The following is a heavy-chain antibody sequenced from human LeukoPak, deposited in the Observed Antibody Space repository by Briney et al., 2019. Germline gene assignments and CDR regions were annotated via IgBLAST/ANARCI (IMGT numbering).Heavy chain of an antibody. CDR2: ISYDGSNK. J-gene: IGHJ4*02. CDR3: AKGRLLIAVAGFFDY. CDR1: GFTFSSYA. V-gene: IGHV3-30-3*01. D-gene: IGHD6-19*01. Sequence: GGSLRLSCAASGFTFSSYAMSWVRQAPGKGLEWVAVISYDGSNKYYADSVKGRFTISRDNAKNSLYLQMNSLRAEDTALYYCAKGRLLIAVAGFFDYWGQGTLVTVSS.